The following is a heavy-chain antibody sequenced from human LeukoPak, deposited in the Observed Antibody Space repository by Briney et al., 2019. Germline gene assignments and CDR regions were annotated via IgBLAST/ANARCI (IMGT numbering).Heavy chain of an antibody. CDR3: VRDGGVSGYDLLDY. J-gene: IGHJ4*02. D-gene: IGHD5-12*01. Sequence: QSGGSLRLSCAASGFTFSNYWMTWVRQAPGKGPEWVAHINQDGSKEYYMDSVKARFTISRDNAKNSLSLQMNSLRAEDTAVYYCVRDGGVSGYDLLDYWGQGTLVTVSS. CDR1: GFTFSNYW. CDR2: INQDGSKE. V-gene: IGHV3-7*01.